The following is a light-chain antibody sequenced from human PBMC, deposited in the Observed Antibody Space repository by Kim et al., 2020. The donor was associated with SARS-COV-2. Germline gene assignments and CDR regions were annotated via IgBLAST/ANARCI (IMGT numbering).Light chain of an antibody. J-gene: IGLJ2*01. CDR2: EVS. CDR3: TSTTTVVPYAI. V-gene: IGLV2-18*02. Sequence: QSALTQPPSVSGSPGQSVTISCSGSNSDIGTHNRVSWYQQSPDTAPKLIIYEVSNRPSGVPDRFSGSKSGNTASLTISGLQAEDDADYYCTSTTTVVPYAIFGGGTQLTVL. CDR1: NSDIGTHNR.